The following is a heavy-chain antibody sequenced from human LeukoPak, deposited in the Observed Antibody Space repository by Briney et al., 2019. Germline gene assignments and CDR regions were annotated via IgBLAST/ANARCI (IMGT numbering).Heavy chain of an antibody. V-gene: IGHV3-21*01. Sequence: GGSLRLSCAASGFAFSTYIMNCVRQAPGRGLEWVSSISSCSSIIYYADSVKGRFTISRDNAKDSLYLQMNSLRAEDTAVYYCARDLLDDYSLDYWGQGTLVTVSS. J-gene: IGHJ4*02. D-gene: IGHD3-16*01. CDR1: GFAFSTYI. CDR2: ISSCSSII. CDR3: ARDLLDDYSLDY.